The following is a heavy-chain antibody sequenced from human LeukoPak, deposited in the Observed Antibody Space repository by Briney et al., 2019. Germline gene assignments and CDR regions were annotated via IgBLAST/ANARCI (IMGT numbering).Heavy chain of an antibody. CDR1: GLTFSNYW. CDR2: INSDGRNT. V-gene: IGHV3-74*01. D-gene: IGHD3-22*01. Sequence: QPGGSLRLSCVFSGLTFSNYWMYWVRQAPGKGLVWVSRINSDGRNTDYAYSVQGRFTISRDNAENTLYLQMNSLRAEDTAVYYCARDQEGGYDYYDSSGQGQAFDIWGQGTMVTVSS. CDR3: ARDQEGGYDYYDSSGQGQAFDI. J-gene: IGHJ3*02.